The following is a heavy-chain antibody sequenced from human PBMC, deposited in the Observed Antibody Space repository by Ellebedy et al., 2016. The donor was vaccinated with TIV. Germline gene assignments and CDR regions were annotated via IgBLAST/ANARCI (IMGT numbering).Heavy chain of an antibody. CDR1: GFTFENYA. V-gene: IGHV3-9*01. CDR3: AKDLGDYGVASGAFDM. J-gene: IGHJ3*02. CDR2: ISWNSGRI. D-gene: IGHD4-17*01. Sequence: SLKISCAASGFTFENYAMHWVRQAPGKGLEWVSGISWNSGRIGYADSVKGRITISRDNAKNFLYVQMKSLRPEETAVYYCAKDLGDYGVASGAFDMWGQGTMVTVSA.